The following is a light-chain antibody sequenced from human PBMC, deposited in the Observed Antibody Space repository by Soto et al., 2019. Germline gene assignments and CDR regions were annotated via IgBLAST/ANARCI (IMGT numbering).Light chain of an antibody. V-gene: IGKV1-9*01. CDR2: KAS. J-gene: IGKJ1*01. CDR1: QGIRSY. CDR3: QELNSYPRT. Sequence: DIQLTQSPSFLSASIGDRVTITCRASQGIRSYLAWYQQKPVKAPNLLIYKASTLQSGVPSRFSGSGSGTEFTLTISSLQPEDSATYYCQELNSYPRTFGQGTKVEIK.